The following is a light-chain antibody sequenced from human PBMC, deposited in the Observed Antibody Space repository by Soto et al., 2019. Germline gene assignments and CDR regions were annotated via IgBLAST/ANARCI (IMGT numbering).Light chain of an antibody. CDR2: EVS. J-gene: IGLJ1*01. CDR1: SSDLGGYNY. Sequence: QSALTQPASVSGSPGQSITVSCTGTSSDLGGYNYVSWYQHHPCKATKLMIYEVSNRPSGVSNRFSGSKSGNTASLTISGLQAEDEADYYCSSYTSSDTLVFGTGTKVTVL. V-gene: IGLV2-14*01. CDR3: SSYTSSDTLV.